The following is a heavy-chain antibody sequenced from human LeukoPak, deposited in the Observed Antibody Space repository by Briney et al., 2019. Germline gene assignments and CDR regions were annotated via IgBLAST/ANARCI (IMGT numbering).Heavy chain of an antibody. V-gene: IGHV4-39*07. CDR1: SASISSSPHF. J-gene: IGHJ5*02. Sequence: SETLSLTCTVSSASISSSPHFWAWIRQPPGKGLEWIGEINHSGSTNYNPSLKSRVTISVDTSKNQFSLKLSSVTAADTAVYYCARGGPGYILAARNNWFDPWGQGTLVTVSS. D-gene: IGHD6-13*01. CDR3: ARGGPGYILAARNNWFDP. CDR2: INHSGST.